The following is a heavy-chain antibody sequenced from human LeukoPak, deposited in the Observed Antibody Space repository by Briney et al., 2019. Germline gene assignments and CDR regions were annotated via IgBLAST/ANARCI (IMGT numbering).Heavy chain of an antibody. Sequence: SETLSLTCAVSGYSISSVYYWGWIRQPPGKGLEWIGSIYHSGSTYYNPSLKSRVTISVDTSKNQFSLKLSSVTAADTAVYYCARRWSGWGFPLGAYFDYWGQGTLVTVSS. CDR3: ARRWSGWGFPLGAYFDY. J-gene: IGHJ4*02. V-gene: IGHV4-38-2*01. D-gene: IGHD6-19*01. CDR2: IYHSGST. CDR1: GYSISSVYY.